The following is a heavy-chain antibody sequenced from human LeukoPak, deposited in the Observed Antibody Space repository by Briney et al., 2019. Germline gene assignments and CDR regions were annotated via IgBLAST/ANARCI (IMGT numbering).Heavy chain of an antibody. V-gene: IGHV4-59*01. CDR2: VYYSGST. D-gene: IGHD3-22*01. Sequence: SETLSLTCTVSGGSFSGYYWTWIRQPPGKGLEWIGNVYYSGSTNYNPSLKSRVTISVGKSKNQFSLKLSSVTAADTAVYFCARAASGYYLFDYWGQGTLVTVSS. J-gene: IGHJ4*02. CDR1: GGSFSGYY. CDR3: ARAASGYYLFDY.